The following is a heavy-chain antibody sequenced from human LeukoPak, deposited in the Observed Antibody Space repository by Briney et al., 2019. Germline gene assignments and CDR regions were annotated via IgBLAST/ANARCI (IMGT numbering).Heavy chain of an antibody. Sequence: SETLSLTCAVYGGSFSGYYWSWIRQPPGKGLEWIGEINHSGSTNYNPSLKSRVPISVDTSKNQFSLKLSSVTAADTAVYYCARDGYSGYARLYFDYWGQGTLVTVSS. J-gene: IGHJ4*02. CDR1: GGSFSGYY. V-gene: IGHV4-34*01. D-gene: IGHD5-12*01. CDR2: INHSGST. CDR3: ARDGYSGYARLYFDY.